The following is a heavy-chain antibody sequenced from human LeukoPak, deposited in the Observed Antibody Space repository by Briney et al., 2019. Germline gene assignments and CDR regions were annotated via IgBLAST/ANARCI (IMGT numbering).Heavy chain of an antibody. CDR1: GYSISSGYY. J-gene: IGHJ6*03. V-gene: IGHV4-38-2*02. CDR3: ARTSYGDYYMDV. CDR2: IYHSGST. Sequence: SETLSLTCTVSGYSISSGYYWGWIRQPPGKGLEWIGSIYHSGSTYYNPSLKSRVTISVDTSKNQFSLKLSSVTAADTAVYYCARTSYGDYYMDVWAKGPRSPSP. D-gene: IGHD4-17*01.